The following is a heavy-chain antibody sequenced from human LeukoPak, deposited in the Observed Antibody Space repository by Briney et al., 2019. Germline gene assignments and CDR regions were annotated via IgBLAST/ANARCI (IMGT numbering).Heavy chain of an antibody. J-gene: IGHJ4*02. D-gene: IGHD5-18*01. V-gene: IGHV4-34*01. CDR3: ASGGYSYGYFPRLFDY. Sequence: SETLSLTCAVYGGSFSGYYWSWIRQPPGKGLEWIGEINHSGSTNYNPSLKSRVTISVDTSKNQFSLKLSSVTAADTAVYYCASGGYSYGYFPRLFDYWGQGTLVTVSS. CDR2: INHSGST. CDR1: GGSFSGYY.